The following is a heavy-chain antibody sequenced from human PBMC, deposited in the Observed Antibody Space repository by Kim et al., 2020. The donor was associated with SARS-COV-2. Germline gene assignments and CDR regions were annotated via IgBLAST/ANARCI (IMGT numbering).Heavy chain of an antibody. D-gene: IGHD6-13*01. J-gene: IGHJ4*02. V-gene: IGHV4-34*01. CDR3: ASFAAAGIIPGFDY. CDR2: INHSGST. CDR1: GGSFSGYY. Sequence: SETLSLTCAVYGGSFSGYYWSWIRQPPGKGLEWIGEINHSGSTNYNPSLKSRVTISVDTSKNQFSLKLSSVTAADTTVYYCASFAAAGIIPGFDYWGQGTLVTVSS.